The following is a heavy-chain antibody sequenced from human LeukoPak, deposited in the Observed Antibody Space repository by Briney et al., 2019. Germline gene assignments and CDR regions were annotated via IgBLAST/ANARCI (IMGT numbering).Heavy chain of an antibody. J-gene: IGHJ3*02. Sequence: GASVKLSCKASGYTVTGYYMHWVRQAPRQGLEWMGWINPNSGGTNYAQKFQGRVTMTRDTSISTAYMELSRLRSDDTAVYYCASYSSSSEGDAFDIWGQGTMVTVSS. D-gene: IGHD6-6*01. CDR1: GYTVTGYY. CDR3: ASYSSSSEGDAFDI. CDR2: INPNSGGT. V-gene: IGHV1-2*02.